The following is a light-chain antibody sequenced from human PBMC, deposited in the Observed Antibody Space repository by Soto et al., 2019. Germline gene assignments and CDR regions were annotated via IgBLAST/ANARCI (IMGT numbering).Light chain of an antibody. CDR3: LLSCPGARRI. J-gene: IGLJ2*01. Sequence: QAVVTQEPSLTVSPGGTVTLTCGSSTGDVTSGRSHYWFQKKPGQAPRTLIDETTKKHSWTPARFSGSLLGGQAALTLSGAKPKDEAAYFCLLSCPGARRIFGGGTKLTVL. V-gene: IGLV7-46*01. CDR2: ETT. CDR1: TGDVTSGRS.